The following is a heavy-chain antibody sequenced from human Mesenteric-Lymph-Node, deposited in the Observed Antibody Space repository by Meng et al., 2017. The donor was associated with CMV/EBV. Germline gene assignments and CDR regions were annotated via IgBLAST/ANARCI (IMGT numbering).Heavy chain of an antibody. CDR2: IWYDGSNK. D-gene: IGHD3-3*01. CDR3: AKDRVNFWSGYYYGMDV. V-gene: IGHV3-33*06. CDR1: GFTFSSYG. J-gene: IGHJ6*02. Sequence: GGSLRLSCAASGFTFSSYGMHWVRQAPGKGLERVAVIWYDGSNKYYADSVKGRFTISRDNSKNTLYLQMNSLRAEDTAVYYCAKDRVNFWSGYYYGMDVWGQGTTVTVSS.